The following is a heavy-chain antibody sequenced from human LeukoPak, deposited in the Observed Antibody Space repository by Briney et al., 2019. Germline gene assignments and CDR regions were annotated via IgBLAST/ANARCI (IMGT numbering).Heavy chain of an antibody. D-gene: IGHD2-2*01. J-gene: IGHJ4*02. CDR3: ARVLVGSSTSLQYYFDY. CDR1: GFTFSSYA. CDR2: ISSSGSTI. Sequence: GGSLRLSCAASGFTFSSYAMSWIRQAPGKGLEWVSYISSSGSTIYYADSVKGRFTISRDNAKNSLYLQMNSLRAEDTAVYYCARVLVGSSTSLQYYFDYWGQGTLVTVSS. V-gene: IGHV3-11*01.